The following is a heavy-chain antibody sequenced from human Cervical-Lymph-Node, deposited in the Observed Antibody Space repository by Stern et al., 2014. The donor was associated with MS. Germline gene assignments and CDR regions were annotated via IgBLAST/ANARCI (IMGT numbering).Heavy chain of an antibody. J-gene: IGHJ4*02. V-gene: IGHV5-51*01. CDR1: GYKFTNYW. CDR2: IYPGDSDT. Sequence: EMQLVESGAEVKKPGESLKISCKGSGYKFTNYWIAWVRQMPGKGLEWMGIIYPGDSDTRYSPYFHGHVTISAEKSINTAYLQCSSLKASDTAMYYCARLDCSGCSCYSGDLDYWGQGTLVTVSS. CDR3: ARLDCSGCSCYSGDLDY. D-gene: IGHD2-15*01.